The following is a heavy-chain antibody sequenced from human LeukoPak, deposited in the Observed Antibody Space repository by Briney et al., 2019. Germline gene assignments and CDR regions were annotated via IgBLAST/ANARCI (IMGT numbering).Heavy chain of an antibody. D-gene: IGHD6-19*01. CDR3: ARGTAVAGT. CDR2: IYYSGST. V-gene: IGHV4-59*01. Sequence: SGTLSLTCTVSGDSISSYYWSWIRQPPGKGLEWVGYIYYSGSTNYNPSLKSRVTISIDTSKNQFSLKLSSVTAADTAVYYCARGTAVAGTWGQGTLVTVSS. CDR1: GDSISSYY. J-gene: IGHJ5*02.